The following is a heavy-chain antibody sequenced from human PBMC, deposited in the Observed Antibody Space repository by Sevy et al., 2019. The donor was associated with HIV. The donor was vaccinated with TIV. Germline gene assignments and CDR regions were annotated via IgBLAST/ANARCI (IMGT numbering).Heavy chain of an antibody. CDR1: GFTFSSYG. Sequence: GGSLRLSCAASGFTFSSYGMHWVRQAPGKGLEWVAVISYDGSNKYYADTVKCRFTISRDNSKNTLYLQMNSLRAEDTALNYWATGILRFSLNSFDNSGKGTLVTISS. CDR2: ISYDGSNK. D-gene: IGHD3-22*01. J-gene: IGHJ4*02. CDR3: ATGILRFSLNSFDN. V-gene: IGHV3-30*03.